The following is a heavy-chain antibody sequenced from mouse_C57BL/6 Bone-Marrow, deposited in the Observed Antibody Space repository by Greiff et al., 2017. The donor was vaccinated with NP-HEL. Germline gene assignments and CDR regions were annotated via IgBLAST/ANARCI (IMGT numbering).Heavy chain of an antibody. J-gene: IGHJ1*03. CDR3: ARLDYGSSEGWYFDV. CDR1: EYEFPSHD. Sequence: EVQLQESGGGLVQPGESLKLSCESNEYEFPSHDMSWVRKTPEKRLELVAAINSDGGSTYYPDTMERRFIISRDNTKKTLYLQMSSLRSEDTALYYCARLDYGSSEGWYFDVWGTGTTVTVSS. V-gene: IGHV5-2*01. CDR2: INSDGGST. D-gene: IGHD1-1*01.